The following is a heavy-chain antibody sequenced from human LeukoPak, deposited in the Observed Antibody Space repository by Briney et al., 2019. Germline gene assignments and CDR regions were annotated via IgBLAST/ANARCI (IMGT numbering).Heavy chain of an antibody. CDR2: IKQDGSEK. V-gene: IGHV3-7*01. CDR1: GFTFSSYW. D-gene: IGHD1-26*01. Sequence: GGSLRLSCAASGFTFSSYWMSWVRQAPGKGLEWVANIKQDGSEKYYVDSVKGRFTISRDNAKNSLFLQMNSLRAEDTAVYYCARINSGRHLGDAFDIWGQGTAVTVSS. J-gene: IGHJ3*02. CDR3: ARINSGRHLGDAFDI.